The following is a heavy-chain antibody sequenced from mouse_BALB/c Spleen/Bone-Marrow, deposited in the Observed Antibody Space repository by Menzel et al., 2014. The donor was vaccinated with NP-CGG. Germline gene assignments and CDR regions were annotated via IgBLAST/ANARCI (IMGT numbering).Heavy chain of an antibody. J-gene: IGHJ2*01. CDR3: ARGSSFDY. D-gene: IGHD1-1*01. V-gene: IGHV1S56*01. CDR2: IYPGNVNT. CDR1: GCTFTSYY. Sequence: QVQLQQSGPELVKPEASVMISCKASGCTFTSYYIHWVKQRPGQGLEWIGWIYPGNVNTKYNEKFKGKVTLTADKSSNTAYMQLSSLTSEDSAVYFCARGSSFDYWGQGTTLTVSS.